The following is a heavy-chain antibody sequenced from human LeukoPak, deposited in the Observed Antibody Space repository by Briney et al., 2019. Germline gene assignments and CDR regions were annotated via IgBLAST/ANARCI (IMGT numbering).Heavy chain of an antibody. J-gene: IGHJ4*02. CDR1: GFTFSSYS. V-gene: IGHV3-21*01. D-gene: IGHD3-22*01. Sequence: GGSLRLSCAASGFTFSSYSMNWVRQAPGKGLEWVSSISSSSSYIYYADSVKGRFTISRDNAKNSLYLQMNSLRAEDTAVYYCARDRGYYDSSGYYYADAHDYWVQGTLVTVSS. CDR2: ISSSSSYI. CDR3: ARDRGYYDSSGYYYADAHDY.